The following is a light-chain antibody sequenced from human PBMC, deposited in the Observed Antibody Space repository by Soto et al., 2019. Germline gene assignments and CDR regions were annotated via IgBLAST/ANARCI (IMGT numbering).Light chain of an antibody. CDR3: QQYGTFPWT. CDR2: DVS. CDR1: QSIISTY. J-gene: IGKJ1*01. V-gene: IGKV3D-20*01. Sequence: EIVLTQSPATLSLSPGDRATLSCGASQSIISTYFAWYQQKRGLAPRLLMYDVSRRATGIPDRFTGSGSGTDSALYIGGVEPKDFAVYYCQQYGTFPWTLGQGTHVALK.